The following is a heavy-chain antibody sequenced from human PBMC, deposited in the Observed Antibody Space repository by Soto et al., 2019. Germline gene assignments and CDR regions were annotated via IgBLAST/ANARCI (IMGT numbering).Heavy chain of an antibody. CDR2: ISSSSTNI. CDR3: ARGPLYYFDY. Sequence: EVQLVESGGGLVKPGGSLRLSCAASGFIFTSYTMNWVLRAPGKGLEWVSSISSSSTNIHYADSVKGRFTISRDNAKKALYLQMNSLRAEDTAVYSCARGPLYYFDYWGQGTLVTVSS. V-gene: IGHV3-21*02. CDR1: GFIFTSYT. J-gene: IGHJ4*02.